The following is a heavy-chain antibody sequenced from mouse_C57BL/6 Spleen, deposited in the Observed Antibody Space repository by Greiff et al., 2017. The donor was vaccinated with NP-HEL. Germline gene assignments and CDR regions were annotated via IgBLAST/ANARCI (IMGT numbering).Heavy chain of an antibody. J-gene: IGHJ4*01. Sequence: EVQGVESGGGLVQPGGSLKLSCAASGFTFSDYYMYWVRQTPEKRLEWVAYISNGGGSTYYPDTVKGRFTISRDKAKNTLYLQMSRLKSEDTAMYYCAGLRSAMDYWGQGTSVTVSS. V-gene: IGHV5-12*01. CDR3: AGLRSAMDY. CDR1: GFTFSDYY. CDR2: ISNGGGST. D-gene: IGHD2-12*01.